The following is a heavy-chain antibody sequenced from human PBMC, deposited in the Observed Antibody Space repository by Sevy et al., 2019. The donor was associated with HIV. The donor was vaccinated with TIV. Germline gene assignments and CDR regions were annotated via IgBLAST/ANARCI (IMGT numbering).Heavy chain of an antibody. CDR3: AKARRDIVLMVYGFAFDI. D-gene: IGHD2-8*01. J-gene: IGHJ3*02. CDR1: GFTFSRYA. V-gene: IGHV3-23*01. CDR2: ISGRGGST. Sequence: GGCLRLSCAASGFTFSRYAMNWLRQAPGKGLEWVSTISGRGGSTYYADSVKGRFTISRDNSKNTLDLQMNSLRAEDTAVYYCAKARRDIVLMVYGFAFDIWGQGTMVTVSS.